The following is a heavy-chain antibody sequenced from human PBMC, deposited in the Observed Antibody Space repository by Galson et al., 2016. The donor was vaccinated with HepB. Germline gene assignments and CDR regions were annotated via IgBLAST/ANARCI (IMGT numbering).Heavy chain of an antibody. Sequence: FLRLSCAASGFTVSSNYMSWVRPAPGKGLEWVSFIYSGGGTYYADSVEGRFTISRDNSKNTLYLQMNSLRAEDTAVYYCAGDLPLLGWGQGTLVTVSS. J-gene: IGHJ4*01. V-gene: IGHV3-53*01. D-gene: IGHD2-15*01. CDR3: AGDLPLLG. CDR1: GFTVSSNY. CDR2: IYSGGGT.